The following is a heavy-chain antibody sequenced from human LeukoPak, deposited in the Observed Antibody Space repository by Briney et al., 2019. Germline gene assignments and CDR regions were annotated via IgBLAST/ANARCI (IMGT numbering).Heavy chain of an antibody. J-gene: IGHJ4*02. V-gene: IGHV3-23*01. CDR2: FSGSGGNT. CDR3: VKEAYYGWGSSPTFYFDY. CDR1: GFTFSTYA. D-gene: IGHD3-10*01. Sequence: QSGGSLRLSCAASGFTFSTYAMSWVRQAPGKGLEWVSGFSGSGGNTYYADSVRGRFTISRDNSRNTVFLQMNRLRPEDTAVYYCVKEAYYGWGSSPTFYFDYWGQGTRVTVS.